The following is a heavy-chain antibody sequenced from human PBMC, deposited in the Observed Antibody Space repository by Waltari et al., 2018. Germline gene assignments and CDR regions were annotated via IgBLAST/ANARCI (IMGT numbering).Heavy chain of an antibody. V-gene: IGHV1-69*01. CDR3: ARVRGDSYGWADV. CDR1: GGTFSSYA. J-gene: IGHJ6*02. Sequence: QVQLVQSGAEVKKPGSSVKVSCKASGGTFSSYAISWVRQAPGQGLEWMGGVITIIGTASYATRFEGRVQITADESTSTAYMELSSLRSEDTAVYYCARVRGDSYGWADVWGQGTTVTVSS. CDR2: VITIIGTA. D-gene: IGHD5-18*01.